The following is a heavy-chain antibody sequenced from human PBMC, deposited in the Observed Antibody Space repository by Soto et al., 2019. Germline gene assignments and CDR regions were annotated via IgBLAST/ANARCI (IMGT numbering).Heavy chain of an antibody. J-gene: IGHJ4*02. Sequence: QVQLQQWGAGLLKPSETLSLTCAVYGGSFSGYYWSWIRQPPGKGLEWIGEINHSGSTNYNPSLKSRVTISVDTSKNQFSLKLSSVTAADTAVYYCGRGLFSVAGTRHFYWGQGTLVTVSS. D-gene: IGHD6-19*01. CDR2: INHSGST. CDR3: GRGLFSVAGTRHFY. V-gene: IGHV4-34*01. CDR1: GGSFSGYY.